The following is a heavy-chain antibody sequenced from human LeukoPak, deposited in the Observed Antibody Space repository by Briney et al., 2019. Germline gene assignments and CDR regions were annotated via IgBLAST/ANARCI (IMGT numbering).Heavy chain of an antibody. D-gene: IGHD1-26*01. CDR2: IKSKTDGGTT. V-gene: IGHV3-15*01. Sequence: GGSLRLSCAASGFTSSNAWMSWVRQAPGKGLEWVGRIKSKTDGGTTDYAAPVKGRFTISRDDSKNTLYLQMNSLKTEDTAVYYCTTASGSYWPFDYWGQGTLVTVSS. CDR1: GFTSSNAW. J-gene: IGHJ4*02. CDR3: TTASGSYWPFDY.